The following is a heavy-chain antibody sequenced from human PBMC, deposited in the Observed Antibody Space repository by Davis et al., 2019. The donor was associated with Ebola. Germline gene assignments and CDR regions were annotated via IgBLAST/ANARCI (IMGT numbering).Heavy chain of an antibody. CDR1: GFTFSDNY. D-gene: IGHD2-2*01. J-gene: IGHJ5*02. Sequence: HTGGSLRLSCAASGFTFSDNYMTWIRQAPGKGLVWVSRTNSDGSTSIYADSVKGRCTVSRDNAKNTVYLQMNSLRAEDTAVYYCARDGPAARGFDHWGRGTLVTVSS. CDR2: TNSDGSTS. V-gene: IGHV3-74*01. CDR3: ARDGPAARGFDH.